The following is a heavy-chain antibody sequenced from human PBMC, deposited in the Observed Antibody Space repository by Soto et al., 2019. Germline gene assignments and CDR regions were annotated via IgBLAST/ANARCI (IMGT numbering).Heavy chain of an antibody. Sequence: EVQLVESGGGLVQSGGSLRLSCEASGFSFITYWMNWVRQAPGKGPAGLASIKEDGREKQYVDPVKGRFTISRDNAKNSLYLQMNSLSEEDTAVYYCVRAISGSFALWGQGTLVIVTS. J-gene: IGHJ4*02. CDR1: GFSFITYW. CDR2: IKEDGREK. D-gene: IGHD3-9*01. CDR3: VRAISGSFAL. V-gene: IGHV3-7*04.